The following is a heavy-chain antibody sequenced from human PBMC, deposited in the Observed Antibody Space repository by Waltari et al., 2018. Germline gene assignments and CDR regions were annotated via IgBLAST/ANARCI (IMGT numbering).Heavy chain of an antibody. V-gene: IGHV4-4*02. CDR3: ARDRGRGLYLDT. Sequence: QLQLQESGPGLVKPSGTLSLICAVSGYSMSNNWWSWVRQSPGKGLEWIGQVLGSGRTNYNPSFASRVTISLDTSSYQFALKMTSATAADTALYYCARDRGRGLYLDTWGPGTLVTVSP. D-gene: IGHD2-15*01. CDR2: VLGSGRT. CDR1: GYSMSNNW. J-gene: IGHJ4*02.